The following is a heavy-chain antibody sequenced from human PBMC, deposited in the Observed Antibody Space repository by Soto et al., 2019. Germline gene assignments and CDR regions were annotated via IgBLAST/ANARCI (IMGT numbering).Heavy chain of an antibody. CDR2: ISVYNGNT. J-gene: IGHJ6*03. CDR3: ARRRHRPAASTPYYYYYMDV. Sequence: QITLVQSEAEVKKPGASVKVSCKASGYTFSSYGISWVRQAPGQGLEWMGWISVYNGNTNYAQKLQGRVTVTTDTSTSTAYMELRGLRSDATAVYYCARRRHRPAASTPYYYYYMDVWGKGTTVTVSS. D-gene: IGHD6-25*01. CDR1: GYTFSSYG. V-gene: IGHV1-18*01.